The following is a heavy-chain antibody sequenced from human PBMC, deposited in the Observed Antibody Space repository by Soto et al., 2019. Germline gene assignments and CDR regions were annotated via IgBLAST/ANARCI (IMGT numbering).Heavy chain of an antibody. CDR1: GFTFGRHG. CDR3: ARDADYGDNVLDY. J-gene: IGHJ4*02. V-gene: IGHV3-33*01. D-gene: IGHD4-17*01. Sequence: QVQLVESGGGVVQPGGSLRLSCAASGFTFGRHGMHWVRQAPGKGLEWVAVIGSDGRRDSYADSVKGRFTISRDNGQNTLYLQMNSLRAEDTAVYYCARDADYGDNVLDYWGQGTLVTVSS. CDR2: IGSDGRRD.